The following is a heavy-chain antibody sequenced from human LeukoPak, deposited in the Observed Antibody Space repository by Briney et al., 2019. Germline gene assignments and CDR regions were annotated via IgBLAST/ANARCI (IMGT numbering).Heavy chain of an antibody. V-gene: IGHV4-4*07. J-gene: IGHJ6*02. CDR1: GGSISSYY. D-gene: IGHD3-22*01. CDR2: IYTSGST. Sequence: SETLSLTCTVSGGSISSYYWSWIRQPAGKGLEWIGRIYTSGSTNYNPSLKSRVTMSVDTSKNQFSLKLSSVTAADTAVYYCARDPAAYYDRGVYYYGMDVWGQGTTVTVSS. CDR3: ARDPAAYYDRGVYYYGMDV.